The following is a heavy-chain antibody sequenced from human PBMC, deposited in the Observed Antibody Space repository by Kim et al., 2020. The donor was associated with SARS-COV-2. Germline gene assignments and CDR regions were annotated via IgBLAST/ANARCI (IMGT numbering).Heavy chain of an antibody. CDR3: ARAQSLTAFYFFYGMDV. D-gene: IGHD3-16*02. CDR1: GFTFSRHW. J-gene: IGHJ6*01. Sequence: GGSLRLSCAAFGFTFSRHWMSWVRQAPGKGLEWVANIKQDGSEIQYVDSVKGRFTISRDNAPSSLYLQMNDLRVEDTATYYCARAQSLTAFYFFYGMDV. V-gene: IGHV3-7*03. CDR2: IKQDGSEI.